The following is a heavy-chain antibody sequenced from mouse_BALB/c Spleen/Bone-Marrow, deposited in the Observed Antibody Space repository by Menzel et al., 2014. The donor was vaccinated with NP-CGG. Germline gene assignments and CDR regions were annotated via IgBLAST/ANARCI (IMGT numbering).Heavy chain of an antibody. Sequence: QVQLQQSGAELVRPGASVKLSCRASGYTFTSYWINWVKQRPGQGLEWIGNIYPSDSYTNYNQRFKDKATLTVDKSSSTAYMQLSSPTSEDSAVYYCTRYGNSHYYAMDYWGQGTSVTVSP. CDR2: IYPSDSYT. J-gene: IGHJ4*01. CDR3: TRYGNSHYYAMDY. V-gene: IGHV1-69*02. D-gene: IGHD1-1*01. CDR1: GYTFTSYW.